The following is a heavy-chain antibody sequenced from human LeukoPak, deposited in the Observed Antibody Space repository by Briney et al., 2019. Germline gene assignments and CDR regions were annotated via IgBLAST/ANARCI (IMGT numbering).Heavy chain of an antibody. CDR1: GFTFTNYA. CDR3: AKGSAPQYYGSASDY. V-gene: IGHV3-23*01. J-gene: IGHJ4*02. D-gene: IGHD3-10*01. CDR2: LSGSGNDT. Sequence: GGSLRLSCAASGFTFTNYAMSWVRQAPGKGLEWVSGLSGSGNDTYYADSVKGRFTISRNNAKNSLYLQMNSLRAEDTALYYCAKGSAPQYYGSASDYWGQGTLVTVSS.